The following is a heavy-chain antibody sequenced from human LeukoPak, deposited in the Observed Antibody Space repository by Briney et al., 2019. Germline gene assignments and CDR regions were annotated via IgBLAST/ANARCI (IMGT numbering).Heavy chain of an antibody. J-gene: IGHJ3*02. Sequence: ASVKVSCKASGYTFTSNDINWVRQATGQGLEWMGWMNPNSGNTGYAQKFQGRVTMTRNTSISTAYMELSSLRSEDTAVYYCARLPSYYDSSGYYGDAFDIWGQGTMVTVSS. CDR3: ARLPSYYDSSGYYGDAFDI. V-gene: IGHV1-8*01. CDR1: GYTFTSND. D-gene: IGHD3-22*01. CDR2: MNPNSGNT.